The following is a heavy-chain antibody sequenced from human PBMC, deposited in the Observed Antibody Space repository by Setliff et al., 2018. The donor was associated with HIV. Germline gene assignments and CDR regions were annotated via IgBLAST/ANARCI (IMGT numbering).Heavy chain of an antibody. CDR2: ITSGGST. V-gene: IGHV3-23*01. CDR1: GFTFSSYA. CDR3: AKGFRPVDTALVSGPTY. J-gene: IGHJ4*02. D-gene: IGHD5-18*01. Sequence: GGSLRLSCAASGFTFSSYAMSWVRQTPEKGLEWVSIITSGGSTYYADSAKGRFIISRDNSQNTLYLQMNSLRADDTAIFYCAKGFRPVDTALVSGPTYWGQGIRVTVSS.